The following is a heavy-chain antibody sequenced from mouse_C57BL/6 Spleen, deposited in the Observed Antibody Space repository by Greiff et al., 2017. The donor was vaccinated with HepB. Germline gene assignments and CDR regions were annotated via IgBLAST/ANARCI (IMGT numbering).Heavy chain of an antibody. J-gene: IGHJ3*01. V-gene: IGHV6-3*01. CDR1: GFTFSNYW. Sequence: EVKLMESGGGLVQPGGSMKLSCVASGFTFSNYWMNWVRQSPEKGLEWVAQIRLKSDNYATHYAESVKGRFTISRDDSKSSVYLQMNNLRAEDTGIYYCTVYYYGSSSWFAYWGQGTLVTVSA. CDR2: IRLKSDNYAT. CDR3: TVYYYGSSSWFAY. D-gene: IGHD1-1*01.